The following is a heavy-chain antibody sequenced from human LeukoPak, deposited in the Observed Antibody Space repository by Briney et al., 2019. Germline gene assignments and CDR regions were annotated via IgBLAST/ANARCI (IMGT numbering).Heavy chain of an antibody. Sequence: PGGSLRLSCAASGFTFSSYAMSWVRQAPGKGLEWVSAISGSGGSTYYADSVKGRFTISRDNSKNTLYLQMNSLRAEDTAVYYCAKESGYCSGGSCYDVTGYFQHWGQGTLVTVSS. CDR2: ISGSGGST. CDR1: GFTFSSYA. J-gene: IGHJ1*01. V-gene: IGHV3-23*01. D-gene: IGHD2-15*01. CDR3: AKESGYCSGGSCYDVTGYFQH.